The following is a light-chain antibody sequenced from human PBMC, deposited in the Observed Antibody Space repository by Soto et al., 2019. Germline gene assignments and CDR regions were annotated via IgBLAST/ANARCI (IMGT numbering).Light chain of an antibody. J-gene: IGLJ2*01. Sequence: SYELTQPPSVSVSPGQTASITCSGDNLGDKYACWYQQKPGQSPILVMYQDRRRPSGIPERFSGSNSGNTATLTISGTQAMDEADYYCQAWDNSTLVVFGGGTKLTVL. CDR3: QAWDNSTLVV. CDR1: NLGDKY. V-gene: IGLV3-1*01. CDR2: QDR.